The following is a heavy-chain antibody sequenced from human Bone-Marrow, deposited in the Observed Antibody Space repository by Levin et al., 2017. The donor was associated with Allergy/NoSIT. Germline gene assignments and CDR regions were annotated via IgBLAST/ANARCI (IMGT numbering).Heavy chain of an antibody. CDR2: INTNTGNP. D-gene: IGHD3-3*01. CDR3: ARGTHLLEWFDLGFDY. V-gene: IGHV7-4-1*02. J-gene: IGHJ4*02. CDR1: GYTFTSYA. Sequence: ASVKVSCKASGYTFTSYALNWVRQAPGQGLEWMGWINTNTGNPTYAQDFTGRFVLSLDTSVSTAYLQISSLKTEDTAFYYCARGTHLLEWFDLGFDYWGQGALVTVSS.